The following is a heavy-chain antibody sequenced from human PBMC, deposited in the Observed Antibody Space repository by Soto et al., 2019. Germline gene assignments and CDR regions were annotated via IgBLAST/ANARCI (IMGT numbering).Heavy chain of an antibody. CDR3: ARVGQNGYYESRAMVDY. D-gene: IGHD3-22*01. CDR1: GYTFTSYG. Sequence: QVQLVQSGAEVKKPGASVKVSCKASGYTFTSYGISWVRQAPGQGLEWMGWISAYNGNTNYAQKLQGRDTMTTDTSTSTAYMELRSLTSDDTAVYYCARVGQNGYYESRAMVDYWGQGTLVTVSS. J-gene: IGHJ4*02. V-gene: IGHV1-18*01. CDR2: ISAYNGNT.